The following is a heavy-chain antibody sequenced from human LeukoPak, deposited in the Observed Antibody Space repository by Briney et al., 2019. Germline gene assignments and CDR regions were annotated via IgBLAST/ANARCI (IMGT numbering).Heavy chain of an antibody. V-gene: IGHV4-4*02. D-gene: IGHD2-2*01. CDR2: IYHSGST. Sequence: SETLSLTCAVSGGSISSSNWWSWVRQPPGKGLEWIGEIYHSGSTNYNPSLKSRVTISVDTSKNQFSLKLSSVTAADTAVYYCARRIVVVPAAEVYYFDYWGQGTLVTVSS. CDR1: GGSISSSNW. J-gene: IGHJ4*02. CDR3: ARRIVVVPAAEVYYFDY.